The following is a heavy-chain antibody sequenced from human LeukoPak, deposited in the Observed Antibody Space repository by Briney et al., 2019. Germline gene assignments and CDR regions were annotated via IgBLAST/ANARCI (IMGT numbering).Heavy chain of an antibody. CDR2: INWNGGGT. V-gene: IGHV3-20*04. CDR3: AKQGARVVVPAAIPWDY. CDR1: EFTFDDYG. J-gene: IGHJ4*02. Sequence: GGSLRLSCAASEFTFDDYGMSWVRQAPGKGLEWVSAINWNGGGTGYADSVKGRFTISRDNAKNSLYLQMNSPRAEDTAVYYCAKQGARVVVPAAIPWDYWGQGTLVTVSS. D-gene: IGHD2-2*01.